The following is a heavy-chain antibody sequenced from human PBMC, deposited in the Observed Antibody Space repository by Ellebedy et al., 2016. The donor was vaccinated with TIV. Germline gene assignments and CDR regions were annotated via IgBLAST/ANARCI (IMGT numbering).Heavy chain of an antibody. CDR1: GLTFSSHA. Sequence: PGGSLRLSCAASGLTFSSHAMSWVRQAPGKGLEWVSSITESGGNTYYADSVKGRFTISRDNSKDTLYLQMNSLRAEDTDIYYCARDAVGVGPAFDVWGQGTMVTVSS. J-gene: IGHJ3*01. V-gene: IGHV3-23*01. CDR2: ITESGGNT. CDR3: ARDAVGVGPAFDV. D-gene: IGHD4-23*01.